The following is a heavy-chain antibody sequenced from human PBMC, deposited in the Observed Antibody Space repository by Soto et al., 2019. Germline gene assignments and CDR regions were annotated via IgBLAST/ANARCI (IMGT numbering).Heavy chain of an antibody. D-gene: IGHD3-10*01. CDR1: GGSVSSGSYY. Sequence: SKTLSLTCTVSGGSVSSGSYYWSWIRQPPGKGLEWIGYIYYSGSTNYNPSLKSRVTISVDTSKNQFSLKLSSVTAADTAVYYCARITMVRGVDPSIDYWGQGTLVTVSS. V-gene: IGHV4-61*01. J-gene: IGHJ4*02. CDR3: ARITMVRGVDPSIDY. CDR2: IYYSGST.